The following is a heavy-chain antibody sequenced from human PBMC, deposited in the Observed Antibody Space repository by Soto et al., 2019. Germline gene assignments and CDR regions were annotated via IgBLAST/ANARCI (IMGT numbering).Heavy chain of an antibody. Sequence: PSQTLSLTCTISGDSVSSNSAAWNWIRQSPSRGLEWLGRTYYRSKWYNDYAVSVKSRITINPDTSKNQFSLQLNSVTPEDTAVYYCARDRQQVTMTGPDAFDIWGQGTMVTVSS. CDR2: TYYRSKWYN. CDR3: ARDRQQVTMTGPDAFDI. J-gene: IGHJ3*02. D-gene: IGHD3-22*01. V-gene: IGHV6-1*01. CDR1: GDSVSSNSAA.